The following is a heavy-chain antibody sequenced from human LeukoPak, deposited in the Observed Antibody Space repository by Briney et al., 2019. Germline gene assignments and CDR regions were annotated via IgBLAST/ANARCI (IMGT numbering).Heavy chain of an antibody. D-gene: IGHD3-10*01. CDR3: ARGRGNWFDP. CDR2: ISYDGSNK. CDR1: GFTFSSYA. V-gene: IGHV3-30-3*01. J-gene: IGHJ5*02. Sequence: SGGSLRLSCAASGFTFSSYAMHWVRQASGKGLEWVAVISYDGSNKYYADSVKGRFTISRDNSKNTLYLQMNSLRAEDTAVYYCARGRGNWFDPWGQGTLVTVSS.